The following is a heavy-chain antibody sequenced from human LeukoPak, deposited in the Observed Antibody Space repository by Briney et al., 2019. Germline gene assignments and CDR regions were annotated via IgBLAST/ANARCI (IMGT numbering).Heavy chain of an antibody. CDR3: AKECSSGWTDY. Sequence: PGGSLRLSCAASGFTVSLYYMTWVRQAPGKGLEWVSVIYSGGPTYYADSVKGRFTISRDNSKNTLYLQMNSLRAEDTAVYYCAKECSSGWTDYWGQGTLVTVSS. V-gene: IGHV3-53*01. CDR1: GFTVSLYY. J-gene: IGHJ4*02. D-gene: IGHD6-19*01. CDR2: IYSGGPT.